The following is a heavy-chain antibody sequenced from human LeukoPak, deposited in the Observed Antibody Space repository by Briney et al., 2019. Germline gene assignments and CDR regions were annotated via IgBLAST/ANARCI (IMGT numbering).Heavy chain of an antibody. Sequence: GASVTVSCKCSGGTFSSYAISWVRQAPGQGLGWMGRIIPIFGTSSYAQKFQGRGTINKYKSTSTAYLEMSSLRSEDTAVYYVAKDRECDIWGQGTMVTVSS. CDR2: IIPIFGTS. J-gene: IGHJ3*02. CDR3: AKDRECDI. V-gene: IGHV1-69*05. CDR1: GGTFSSYA.